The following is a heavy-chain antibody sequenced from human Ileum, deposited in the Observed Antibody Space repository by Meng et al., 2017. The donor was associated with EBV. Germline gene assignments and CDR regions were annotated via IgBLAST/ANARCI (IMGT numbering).Heavy chain of an antibody. Sequence: QVRLVQSGAGMKKPGATVEVSCKASGYTFTSYAMNWVRQAPGQRLEWMGWINTGNGETKYSQKFQGRVTLTRDTSASTAYMELSSLRSEDTAVYYCASRPGIAVAGFDYWGQGTLVTVSS. CDR3: ASRPGIAVAGFDY. CDR2: INTGNGET. J-gene: IGHJ4*02. D-gene: IGHD6-19*01. V-gene: IGHV1-3*04. CDR1: GYTFTSYA.